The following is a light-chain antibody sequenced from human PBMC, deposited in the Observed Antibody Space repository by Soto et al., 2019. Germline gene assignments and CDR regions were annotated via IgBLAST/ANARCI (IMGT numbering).Light chain of an antibody. Sequence: DIVMTQSPATLSVSPGERATLSCRASQSVSSNLAWYQQKPGQAPRLLIYGASTRATVIPARFSGSGSGTEFTLTISSLQSEDFAVYYCQQYNNWPPLTFGGGTKVEIK. CDR1: QSVSSN. CDR2: GAS. CDR3: QQYNNWPPLT. J-gene: IGKJ4*01. V-gene: IGKV3-15*01.